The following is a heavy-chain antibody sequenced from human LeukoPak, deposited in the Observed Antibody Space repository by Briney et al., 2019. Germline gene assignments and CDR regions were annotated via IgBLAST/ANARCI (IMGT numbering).Heavy chain of an antibody. Sequence: GESWKISCKASGYSFSNYWIGWVRQMPGKGLEWMGIIYPSDSDTRYSPSSQGQVTISADMSISTAYLQWSSLKASDTAMYYCARPSNSGYDFWGRGAMVTVSS. V-gene: IGHV5-51*01. D-gene: IGHD5-12*01. CDR1: GYSFSNYW. J-gene: IGHJ4*02. CDR2: IYPSDSDT. CDR3: ARPSNSGYDF.